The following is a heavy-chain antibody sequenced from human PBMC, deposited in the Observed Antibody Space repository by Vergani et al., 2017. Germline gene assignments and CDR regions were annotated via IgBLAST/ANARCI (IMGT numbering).Heavy chain of an antibody. J-gene: IGHJ5*02. Sequence: QVQLVQSGAEVKQPGSSVKVSCKASGGTFSSYAISWVRQAPGQGLEWMGGIIPIFGTANYAQKFQGRVTITADESTSTAYMELSSLRSEDTAVYYCARAPLANYYGSGSYLPRIDPWGQGTLVTVSS. V-gene: IGHV1-69*12. D-gene: IGHD3-10*01. CDR3: ARAPLANYYGSGSYLPRIDP. CDR1: GGTFSSYA. CDR2: IIPIFGTA.